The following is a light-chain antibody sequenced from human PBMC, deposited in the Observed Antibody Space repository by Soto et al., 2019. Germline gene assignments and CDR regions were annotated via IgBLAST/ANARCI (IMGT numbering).Light chain of an antibody. CDR1: SSNIGTNT. CDR3: EACADSRDGAV. Sequence: QSVLTQPPSASGTPGQGVTISCSGSSSNIGTNTVNWYKQLPGTAPKLLIYSNDLRPSGVPDRFSGSKSGTSASLAISGLQSEDEADYYCEACADSRDGAVFGGGTKVTVL. J-gene: IGLJ2*01. CDR2: SND. V-gene: IGLV1-44*01.